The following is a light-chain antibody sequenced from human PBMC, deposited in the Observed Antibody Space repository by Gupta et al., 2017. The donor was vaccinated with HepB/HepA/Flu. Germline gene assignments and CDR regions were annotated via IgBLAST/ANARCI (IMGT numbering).Light chain of an antibody. J-gene: IGLJ2*01. CDR2: DDK. Sequence: QSVLTQPPSVSAAPGQKVTISCSGSSSNIGYNYVFWYQQLPGTAPKLLIYDDKIRPSVIPDRFSGSKSGTSTTLVITGLQTGDEADYYCATWDSSLSAVVFGGGTKLTVL. CDR1: SSNIGYNY. V-gene: IGLV1-51*01. CDR3: ATWDSSLSAVV.